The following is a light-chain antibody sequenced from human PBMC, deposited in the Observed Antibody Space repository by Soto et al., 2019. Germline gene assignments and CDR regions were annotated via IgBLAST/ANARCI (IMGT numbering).Light chain of an antibody. J-gene: IGKJ1*01. V-gene: IGKV3-20*01. CDR1: QSLANSR. Sequence: ETVLTKSPGTLSLSPGETAIVSCRASQSLANSRLAWYRQKPGQAPRLLIYDVSRRATGIPDRFSGSGSGTDFTLSISRLEPEDFAVYFCHQYQTSPWTFGRGTKVDIK. CDR2: DVS. CDR3: HQYQTSPWT.